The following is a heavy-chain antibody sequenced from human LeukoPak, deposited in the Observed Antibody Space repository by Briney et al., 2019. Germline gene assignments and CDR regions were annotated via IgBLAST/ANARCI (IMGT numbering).Heavy chain of an antibody. J-gene: IGHJ3*01. Sequence: SETLSLTCTVSGGSLSSGSYYWSWIRQPPGKGLEWIGYMYYSGRPDYNPSLKSRVTISVDTSKIQFSLRLNSVTVADTAVYYCARDRTRHEAFDLWGQGTMVTVSS. V-gene: IGHV4-61*01. CDR3: ARDRTRHEAFDL. CDR2: MYYSGRP. D-gene: IGHD6-6*01. CDR1: GGSLSSGSYY.